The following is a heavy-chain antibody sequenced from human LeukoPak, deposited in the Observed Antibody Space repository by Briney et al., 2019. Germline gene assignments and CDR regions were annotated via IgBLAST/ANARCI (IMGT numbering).Heavy chain of an antibody. V-gene: IGHV3-11*01. CDR1: GFTFGDYY. Sequence: GGSLRLSCAASGFTFGDYYMSWIRQAPGKGLEWVSYISSSGSTIYYADSVKGQFTISRDNAKNSLYLQMNSLRAEDTAVYYCARMVYCSGGSCFLPDNWFDPWGQGTLVTVSS. CDR2: ISSSGSTI. D-gene: IGHD2-15*01. J-gene: IGHJ5*02. CDR3: ARMVYCSGGSCFLPDNWFDP.